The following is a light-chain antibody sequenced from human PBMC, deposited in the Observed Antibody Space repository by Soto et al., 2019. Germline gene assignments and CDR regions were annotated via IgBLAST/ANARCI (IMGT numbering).Light chain of an antibody. CDR3: QQYNTYPWT. Sequence: DIQMTQSPSTLSAFVGERVTITCRASHYVSSSLAWYQQKPGKAPKLMICKTSILESGVPSRFSGSASGTEFTLSISSLQPDDFATYWCQQYNTYPWTFGQGTNVEIK. CDR2: KTS. CDR1: HYVSSS. V-gene: IGKV1-5*03. J-gene: IGKJ1*01.